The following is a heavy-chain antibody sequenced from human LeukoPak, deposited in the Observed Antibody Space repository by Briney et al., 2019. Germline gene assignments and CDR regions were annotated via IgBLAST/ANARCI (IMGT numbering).Heavy chain of an antibody. Sequence: AASVKVSCKASGYTFTGYYMHWVRQAPGQGLEWMGWISTYNGNTNYAQKLQGRVTMATDTSTSTAYMELRSLRSDDTAVYYCGRSYHDDAWVAFDIWGQGTVVTISS. CDR1: GYTFTGYY. CDR2: ISTYNGNT. J-gene: IGHJ3*02. D-gene: IGHD3-16*01. CDR3: GRSYHDDAWVAFDI. V-gene: IGHV1-18*04.